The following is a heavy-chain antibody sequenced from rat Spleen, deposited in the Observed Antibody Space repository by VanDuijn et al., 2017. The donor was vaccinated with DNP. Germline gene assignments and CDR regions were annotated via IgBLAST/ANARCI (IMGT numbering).Heavy chain of an antibody. V-gene: IGHV5-17*01. CDR1: GFTFSDHA. CDR2: ISHDAGRT. CDR3: AKGRWDYFDY. J-gene: IGHJ2*01. D-gene: IGHD1-11*01. Sequence: VQLVESGGGLVQPGNSLKLSCAASGFTFSDHAMAWVRQSPKKDLEWVATISHDAGRTYYRDSVKGRLSISRDNAKRTLYLQMDSLSSEDTATYYCAKGRWDYFDYWGQGVMVTVSS.